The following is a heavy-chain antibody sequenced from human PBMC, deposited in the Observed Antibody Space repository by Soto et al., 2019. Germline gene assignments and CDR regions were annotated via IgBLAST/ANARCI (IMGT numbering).Heavy chain of an antibody. CDR2: IYWDDDK. Sequence: QITLTESGPTLVKPTQTLTLTCTFSGFSLRTSEVGVGWIRQPPGKALEWLALIYWDDDKRYSPSLKSRLTTTKDTYKNQVVLTMTNMDPADTATYYCAHRFDWYYFNYWGQGTVVTVSS. V-gene: IGHV2-5*02. CDR3: AHRFDWYYFNY. J-gene: IGHJ4*02. D-gene: IGHD3-9*01. CDR1: GFSLRTSEVG.